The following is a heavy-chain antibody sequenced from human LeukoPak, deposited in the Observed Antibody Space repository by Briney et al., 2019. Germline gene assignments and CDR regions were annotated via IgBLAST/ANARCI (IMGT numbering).Heavy chain of an antibody. CDR3: AKVGGSGYPYYYYYMDV. J-gene: IGHJ6*03. V-gene: IGHV3-66*01. CDR1: GFSVSSNY. D-gene: IGHD3-22*01. CDR2: IYSAGHT. Sequence: GGSLRLSCAASGFSVSSNYMTWIRQAPGKGLEWVSVIYSAGHTYCADSVNGRFTISRDNSKNTLYFQMNSLTDEDTAVYYCAKVGGSGYPYYYYYMDVWGKGTTVTVSS.